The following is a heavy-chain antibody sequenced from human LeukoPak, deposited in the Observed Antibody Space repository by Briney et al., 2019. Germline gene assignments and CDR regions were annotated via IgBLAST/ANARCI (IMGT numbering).Heavy chain of an antibody. CDR1: GYTFTGYY. CDR2: INPNSGGT. CDR3: ARGPYPYSSRPNWFDP. J-gene: IGHJ5*02. Sequence: GASVKVSCKASGYTFTGYYMHWVRQAPGQGLEWMGWINPNSGGTNYAQKFQGWVTMTRDTFISTAYMELSRLRSDDTAVYYCARGPYPYSSRPNWFDPWGQGTLVTVSS. D-gene: IGHD6-13*01. V-gene: IGHV1-2*04.